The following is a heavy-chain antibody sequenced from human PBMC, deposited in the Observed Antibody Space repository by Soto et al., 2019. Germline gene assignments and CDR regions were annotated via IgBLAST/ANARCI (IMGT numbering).Heavy chain of an antibody. D-gene: IGHD3-22*01. Sequence: EVQLVESGGGLVKPGGSLRLSCAASGFTFSSYSMNWVRQAPGKGLEWVSCISSSSSYIDYADSVKGRFTISRDNAKNSLHLQMNSLRAEDKAVYYCATGQYYYDSSGYRFDIWGQGTMVTVSS. V-gene: IGHV3-21*01. CDR1: GFTFSSYS. J-gene: IGHJ3*02. CDR3: ATGQYYYDSSGYRFDI. CDR2: ISSSSSYI.